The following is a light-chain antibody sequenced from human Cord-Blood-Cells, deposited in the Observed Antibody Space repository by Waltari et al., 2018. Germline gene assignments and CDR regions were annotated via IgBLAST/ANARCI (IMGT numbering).Light chain of an antibody. J-gene: IGKJ1*01. CDR2: ASS. CDR1: QGISSY. V-gene: IGKV1-8*01. Sequence: AIRMTQSPSSFSASTGDRVTITCRASQGISSYLAWYQQKPGKAPKLLFYASSTLQSGVPSRFSGSGSGTDVTLAISCLQSEDVATYYCQQYDSYPTFGQGNKVEIK. CDR3: QQYDSYPT.